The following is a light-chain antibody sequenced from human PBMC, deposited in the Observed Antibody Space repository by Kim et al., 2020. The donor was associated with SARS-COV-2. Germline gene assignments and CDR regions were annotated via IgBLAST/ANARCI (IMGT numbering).Light chain of an antibody. Sequence: VFPGQTVRITCSGDVLAKKFARWFQQKPGQAPVLLIYKETERPSGIPKRFSGSSSGTTVTLTISGAQLEDEADYYCYSAAANDPWVFGGGTKLTVL. CDR3: YSAAANDPWV. J-gene: IGLJ3*02. V-gene: IGLV3-27*01. CDR2: KET. CDR1: VLAKKF.